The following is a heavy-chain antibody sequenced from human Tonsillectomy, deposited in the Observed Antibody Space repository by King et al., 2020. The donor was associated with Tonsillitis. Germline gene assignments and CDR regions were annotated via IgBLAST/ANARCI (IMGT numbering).Heavy chain of an antibody. CDR1: GFTFSSYA. Sequence: VQLVESGGGVVQPGRSLRLSCAASGFTFSSYAMHWVRQAPGKGLEWVAVISYDGRNKYYADSVKGRFTISRDNSKNTLYLQMNSLRAEDTAVYYCARAYPPGWLEHFDYWGQGTLVTVSS. J-gene: IGHJ4*02. CDR2: ISYDGRNK. V-gene: IGHV3-30*01. D-gene: IGHD6-19*01. CDR3: ARAYPPGWLEHFDY.